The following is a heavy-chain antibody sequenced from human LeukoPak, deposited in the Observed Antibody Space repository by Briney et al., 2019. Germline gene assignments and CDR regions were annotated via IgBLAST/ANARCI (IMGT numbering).Heavy chain of an antibody. Sequence: GGSLRLSCAASGFTFSNSWMNWVRQAPGKGLVRVSRINSDGSIINNADSVKGRFTISRDNAKNTLYLQMNSLRAEDTAVYYCARLEIGWGQGTLVTVSS. CDR2: INSDGSII. V-gene: IGHV3-74*01. CDR3: ARLEIG. D-gene: IGHD3-3*01. CDR1: GFTFSNSW. J-gene: IGHJ4*02.